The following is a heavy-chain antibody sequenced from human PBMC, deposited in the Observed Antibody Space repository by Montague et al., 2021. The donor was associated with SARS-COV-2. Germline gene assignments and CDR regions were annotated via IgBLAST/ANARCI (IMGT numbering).Heavy chain of an antibody. CDR2: IYNSGST. D-gene: IGHD2-8*01. J-gene: IGHJ6*02. V-gene: IGHV4-59*01. Sequence: SETLSLTCTVSGGSISGDCWNWVRQPPGKGLEWIWYIYNSGSTKYNPXLESRGTVTLYRAKNQVSLKLSSGTAADTAVYYCARLLRSCTNGVCRTYYYYARDVWGQGTPVTVSS. CDR1: GGSISGDC. CDR3: ARLLRSCTNGVCRTYYYYARDV.